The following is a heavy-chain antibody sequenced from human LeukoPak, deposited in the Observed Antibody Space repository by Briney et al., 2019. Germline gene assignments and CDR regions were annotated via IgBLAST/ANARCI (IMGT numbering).Heavy chain of an antibody. V-gene: IGHV3-30-3*01. J-gene: IGHJ4*02. Sequence: GGSLRLSCAASGFTFSSYAMHWVCQAPGKGLEWVAVISYDGSNKYYADSVKGRFTISRDNSKNTLYLQMNSLRAEDTAVYYCAKESPRFDYWGQGALVTVSS. CDR2: ISYDGSNK. CDR1: GFTFSSYA. CDR3: AKESPRFDY.